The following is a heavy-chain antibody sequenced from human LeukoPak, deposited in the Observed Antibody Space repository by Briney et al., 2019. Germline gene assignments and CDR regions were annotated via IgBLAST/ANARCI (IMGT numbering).Heavy chain of an antibody. J-gene: IGHJ5*02. D-gene: IGHD3-16*01. CDR1: GGSFSGYY. Sequence: SETLSLTCAVYGGSFSGYYWSWIRQPPGKGLEWIGEINHSGSTNYNPSLKSRVTISVDTSKNQFSLKLSSVTAADTAVYYCARERGRYYDYIWGSYINWFDPWGQGTLVTVSS. CDR3: ARERGRYYDYIWGSYINWFDP. CDR2: INHSGST. V-gene: IGHV4-34*01.